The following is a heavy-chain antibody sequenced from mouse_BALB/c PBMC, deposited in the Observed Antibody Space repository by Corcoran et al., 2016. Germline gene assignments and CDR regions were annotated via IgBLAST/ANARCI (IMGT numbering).Heavy chain of an antibody. CDR2: INPDSSTI. V-gene: IGHV4-1*02. CDR3: ARPDSVGDWYFDV. CDR1: GFDFSRYW. J-gene: IGHJ1*01. Sequence: EVKLLESGGGLVQPGGSLKLSCAASGFDFSRYWMSWVRQAPGKGLEWIGEINPDSSTINYTPSLKDKFIISRDNAKNTLYLQMSKVRSEDTALYYCARPDSVGDWYFDVWGAGTTVTVSS. D-gene: IGHD1-1*01.